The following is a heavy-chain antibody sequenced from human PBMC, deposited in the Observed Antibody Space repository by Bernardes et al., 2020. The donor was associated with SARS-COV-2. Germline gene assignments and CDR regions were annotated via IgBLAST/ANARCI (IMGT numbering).Heavy chain of an antibody. J-gene: IGHJ3*01. Sequence: TYINDSPSFQGHLTMSADTSISTAYLQWSSLKASDTAMYYCARLGGSGRYDGFDLWGQGTLVTVSS. CDR3: ARLGGSGRYDGFDL. CDR2: TYI. V-gene: IGHV5-10-1*01. D-gene: IGHD3-10*01.